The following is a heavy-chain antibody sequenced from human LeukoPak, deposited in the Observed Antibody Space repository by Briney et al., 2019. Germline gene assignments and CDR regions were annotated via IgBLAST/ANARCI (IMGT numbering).Heavy chain of an antibody. D-gene: IGHD6-19*01. V-gene: IGHV3-23*01. CDR3: AKYLTVAGSTGYFDY. J-gene: IGHJ4*02. CDR1: EFTFSSYA. CDR2: ISGSGGST. Sequence: QTGGSLRLSCAASEFTFSSYAMSWVRQAPGKGLEWVSAISGSGGSTYYADSVKGRFTISRDNSKNPLYLQMNSLRAEDTAVYYCAKYLTVAGSTGYFDYWGQGTLVTVSS.